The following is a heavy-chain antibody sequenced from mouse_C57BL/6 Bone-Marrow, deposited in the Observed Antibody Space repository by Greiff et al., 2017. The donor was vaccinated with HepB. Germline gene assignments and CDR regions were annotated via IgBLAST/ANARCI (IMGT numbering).Heavy chain of an antibody. CDR1: GFTFSSYG. J-gene: IGHJ2*01. CDR2: ISSGGSYT. V-gene: IGHV5-6*02. Sequence: DVKLVESGGDLVKPGGSLKLSCAASGFTFSSYGMSWVRQTPDKRLEWVATISSGGSYTYYPDSVKGRFTISRDNAKNTLYLQMSSLKSEDTAMYYCARQCGFDYWGQGTTLTVSS. CDR3: ARQCGFDY.